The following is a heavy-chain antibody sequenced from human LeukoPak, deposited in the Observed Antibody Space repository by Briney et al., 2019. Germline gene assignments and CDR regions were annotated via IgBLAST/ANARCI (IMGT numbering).Heavy chain of an antibody. V-gene: IGHV3-20*04. CDR1: GFTFSDYG. J-gene: IGHJ4*02. CDR3: ARVSYYDSGGYYYFDY. CDR2: INGPGGRT. Sequence: AGGSLRLSCAASGFTFSDYGMSWVRQAPGKGLEWVSGINGPGGRTGYADSVKGRFTISRDNAKNSLYLQMNSLGAEDTALYYCARVSYYDSGGYYYFDYWGQGTLVTVSS. D-gene: IGHD3-22*01.